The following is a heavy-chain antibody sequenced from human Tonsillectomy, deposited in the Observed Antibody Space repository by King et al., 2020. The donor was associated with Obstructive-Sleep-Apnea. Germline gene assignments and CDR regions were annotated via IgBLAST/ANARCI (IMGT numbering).Heavy chain of an antibody. CDR1: GFTFDDYG. V-gene: IGHV3-20*01. CDR3: ARSMRITMVRGVITVDAFDI. CDR2: INWNGGST. J-gene: IGHJ3*02. D-gene: IGHD3-10*01. Sequence: VQLVESGGGVVRPGGSLRLSCAASGFTFDDYGMSWVRQAPGKGLEWVSGINWNGGSTGYADSVKGRFTISRDNAKNSLYLQMNSLRDEDTALYHCARSMRITMVRGVITVDAFDIWGQGTMVTVSS.